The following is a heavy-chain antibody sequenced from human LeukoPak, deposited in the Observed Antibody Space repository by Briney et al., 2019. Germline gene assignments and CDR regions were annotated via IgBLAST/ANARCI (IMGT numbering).Heavy chain of an antibody. Sequence: GGSLRLSCAASGFTFSSYGMSWVRQAPGKGLEWVSGISGSGGSTYYADSVKGRFTISRDNSKNTLCLQMNSLRAEDTAVYYCAKGNSGWYLAFDYWGQGTLVTVSS. CDR3: AKGNSGWYLAFDY. V-gene: IGHV3-23*01. J-gene: IGHJ4*02. CDR2: ISGSGGST. D-gene: IGHD6-19*01. CDR1: GFTFSSYG.